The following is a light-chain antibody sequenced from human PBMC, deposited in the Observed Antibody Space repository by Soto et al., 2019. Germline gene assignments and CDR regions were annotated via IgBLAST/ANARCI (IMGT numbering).Light chain of an antibody. CDR1: QSVSSSY. V-gene: IGKV3-20*01. CDR2: CAS. Sequence: EIVLTQSPGTLSLSPGERATLSCRARQSVSSSYLAWYQQKPGQAPRLLIYCASSRATGIPDRFSGSGSGTDFTLNISRLEPEDFAVYYCQQYGSSLITFGQGTRLEIK. J-gene: IGKJ5*01. CDR3: QQYGSSLIT.